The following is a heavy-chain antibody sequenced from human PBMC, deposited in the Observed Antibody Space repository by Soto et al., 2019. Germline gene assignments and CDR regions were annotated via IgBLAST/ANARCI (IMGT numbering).Heavy chain of an antibody. CDR2: IIPILGIA. D-gene: IGHD2-2*01. J-gene: IGHJ2*01. CDR3: ARDGGGVVIPAADWYFDL. V-gene: IGHV1-69*08. Sequence: QVQLVQSGAEVKKPGSSVKVSCKASGGTFSSYTISWVRQAPGQGLEWMGRIIPILGIANYAQKFQGRVTITADKSTSTAYMELSSLRSEVTAVYYCARDGGGVVIPAADWYFDLWGRGTLVTVSS. CDR1: GGTFSSYT.